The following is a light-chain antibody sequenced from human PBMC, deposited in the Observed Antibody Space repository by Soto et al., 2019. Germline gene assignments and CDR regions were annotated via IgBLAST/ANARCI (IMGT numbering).Light chain of an antibody. V-gene: IGKV3-11*01. Sequence: EIVLTQSPATLSLSPGERATLSCRASQSVSSYLAWYQQKPGQAPRLLIYDASNRATGIPARFSGSGSGTDFPLTISSLKPEDFAVYYCQQRSNWPALTFGGGTKVEIK. CDR3: QQRSNWPALT. CDR1: QSVSSY. J-gene: IGKJ4*01. CDR2: DAS.